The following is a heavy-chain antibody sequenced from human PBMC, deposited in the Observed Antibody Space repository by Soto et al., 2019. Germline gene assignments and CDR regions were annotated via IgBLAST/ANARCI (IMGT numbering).Heavy chain of an antibody. CDR3: ARDLVVVPAAIGLYYCYGMDV. Sequence: QVQLVQSGAEVKKPGASVKVSCKASGYTFTSYGISWVRQAPGQGLEWMGWISAYNGNTNYAQKLQGRVTMTTDTSTSTAYMELRSLRSDDTAVYYCARDLVVVPAAIGLYYCYGMDVWGQGTTVTVSS. V-gene: IGHV1-18*01. CDR2: ISAYNGNT. CDR1: GYTFTSYG. J-gene: IGHJ6*02. D-gene: IGHD2-2*01.